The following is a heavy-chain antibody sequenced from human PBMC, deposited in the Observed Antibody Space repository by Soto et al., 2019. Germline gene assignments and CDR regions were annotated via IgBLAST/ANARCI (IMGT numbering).Heavy chain of an antibody. CDR3: ARERLQYGSGPDLIHNSFDP. CDR1: GGSISSYY. J-gene: IGHJ5*02. Sequence: SETLSLTCTVSGGSISSYYWSWIRQPPEKGLEWIAYIYYSGNTNYNPSLKSRVTTSVDTSKNQFSLQLTSVTAADTAVYYCARERLQYGSGPDLIHNSFDPWGQGTLVTVSS. V-gene: IGHV4-59*01. D-gene: IGHD3-10*01. CDR2: IYYSGNT.